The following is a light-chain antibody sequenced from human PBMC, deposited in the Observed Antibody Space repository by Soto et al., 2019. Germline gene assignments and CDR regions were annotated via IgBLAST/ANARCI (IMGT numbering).Light chain of an antibody. CDR3: SSYTSSSTVI. J-gene: IGLJ2*01. Sequence: QSALTQRASVSGSPGQSITISCTGTSSDVGCYNYVSWYQQHPGKAPKLMIYDVSNRPSGVSNRFSGSRSGNTASLTISGLQAEDDADYYCSSYTSSSTVIFGGGTQLTVL. CDR2: DVS. V-gene: IGLV2-14*01. CDR1: SSDVGCYNY.